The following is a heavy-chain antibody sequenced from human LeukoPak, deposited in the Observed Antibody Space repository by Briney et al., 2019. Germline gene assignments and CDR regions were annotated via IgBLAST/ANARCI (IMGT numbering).Heavy chain of an antibody. CDR3: AKDRSSSGWPYYFDY. D-gene: IGHD6-19*01. J-gene: IGHJ4*02. CDR1: VITFSSYG. CDR2: ILYDGSNK. V-gene: IGHV3-30*18. Sequence: PGRSLRLSCAASVITFSSYGMYWVRQAPGKGLEWVAVILYDGSNKCYVDSVKGRFTISRDNAKNSLYLQMNSLRAGDTALYYCAKDRSSSGWPYYFDYWGQGTLVTVSS.